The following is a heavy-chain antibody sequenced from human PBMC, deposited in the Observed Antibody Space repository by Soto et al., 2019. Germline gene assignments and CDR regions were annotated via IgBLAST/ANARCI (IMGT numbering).Heavy chain of an antibody. CDR3: ARGITMVRGVTFHAFDY. Sequence: QVQLVQSGAEVKKPGASVKVSCKASGYTFTSYGISWVRQAPGQGLEWMGWISAYNGNTNYAQKLQGRVILTTDTSTSTAYMELRSLRSDDTAVYYCARGITMVRGVTFHAFDYWGQGTLVTVSS. D-gene: IGHD3-10*01. CDR1: GYTFTSYG. J-gene: IGHJ4*02. V-gene: IGHV1-18*01. CDR2: ISAYNGNT.